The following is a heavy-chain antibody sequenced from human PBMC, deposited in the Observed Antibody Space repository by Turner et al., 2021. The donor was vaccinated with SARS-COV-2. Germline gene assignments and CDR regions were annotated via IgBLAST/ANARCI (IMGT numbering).Heavy chain of an antibody. Sequence: QVQLVESGGGVVQPGRSLRLSCAASGCTFSTYGMHWVRQAPGKGLDWVAVISYDGSNKYYADSVRGRFTISRDNSKNTLYLQMNSLRAEDTAVYYCAKQISYYGSGSLYYFDYWGQGTLVTVSS. CDR1: GCTFSTYG. CDR3: AKQISYYGSGSLYYFDY. J-gene: IGHJ4*02. CDR2: ISYDGSNK. D-gene: IGHD3-10*01. V-gene: IGHV3-30*18.